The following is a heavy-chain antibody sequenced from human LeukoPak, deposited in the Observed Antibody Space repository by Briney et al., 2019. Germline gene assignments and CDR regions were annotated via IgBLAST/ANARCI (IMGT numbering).Heavy chain of an antibody. D-gene: IGHD2/OR15-2a*01. CDR3: AFSRYYLQGSYYYMDV. J-gene: IGHJ6*03. CDR2: ISAYNGNT. CDR1: GYTFTSYG. Sequence: ASVKVSCKASGYTFTSYGISWVRQAPGQGLEWMGWISAYNGNTNYAQKLQGRVTMTTDTSTSTAYMELRSLRSDDTAVYYCAFSRYYLQGSYYYMDVWGKGTTVTVS. V-gene: IGHV1-18*01.